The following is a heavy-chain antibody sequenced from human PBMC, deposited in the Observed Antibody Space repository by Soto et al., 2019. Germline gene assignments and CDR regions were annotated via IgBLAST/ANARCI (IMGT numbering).Heavy chain of an antibody. D-gene: IGHD4-17*01. CDR2: ISSSSSTI. Sequence: GGSLRLSCAASGFTFSSYSMNWVRQAPGKGLEWVSYISSSSSTIYYADSVKGRFTISRDNAKNSLYLQMNSLRAEDTAVYYCARGAGDYGDYGVCYMDVWGKGTTVTVSS. CDR1: GFTFSSYS. CDR3: ARGAGDYGDYGVCYMDV. J-gene: IGHJ6*03. V-gene: IGHV3-48*01.